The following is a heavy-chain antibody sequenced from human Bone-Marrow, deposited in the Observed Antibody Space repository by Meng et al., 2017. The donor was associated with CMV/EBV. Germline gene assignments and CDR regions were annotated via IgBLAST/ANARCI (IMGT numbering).Heavy chain of an antibody. Sequence: ASVKVSCKASGYTFSSYDINWVRQATGQGLEWMGWMNPNSGNTGYAQKFQGRVTMTRNTSINTAYMELSSLRSEDTAVYYCARVRYHFWSGYYTARLFDYWGQGTLVTVSS. V-gene: IGHV1-8*01. CDR2: MNPNSGNT. J-gene: IGHJ4*02. D-gene: IGHD3-3*01. CDR1: GYTFSSYD. CDR3: ARVRYHFWSGYYTARLFDY.